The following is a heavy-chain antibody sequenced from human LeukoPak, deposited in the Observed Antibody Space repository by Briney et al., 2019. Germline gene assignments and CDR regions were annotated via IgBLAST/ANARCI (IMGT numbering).Heavy chain of an antibody. J-gene: IGHJ6*02. CDR3: ARDNYYDSSGWTYYYYGMDA. V-gene: IGHV1-18*01. CDR1: GYTFTSYG. Sequence: GASVKVSCKASGYTFTSYGISWVRQAPGQGLEWMGWISAYNGNTNYAQKLQGRVTMTTDTSTSTAYMELRSLRSDDTAVYYCARDNYYDSSGWTYYYYGMDAWGQGTTVTVSS. CDR2: ISAYNGNT. D-gene: IGHD3-22*01.